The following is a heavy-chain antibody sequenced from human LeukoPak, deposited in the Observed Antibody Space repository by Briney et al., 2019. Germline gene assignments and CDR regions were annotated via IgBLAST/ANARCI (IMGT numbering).Heavy chain of an antibody. J-gene: IGHJ3*02. V-gene: IGHV3-30*04. D-gene: IGHD4-17*01. CDR3: ARAILTTVTTLHAFDI. CDR1: GFTFSRYA. Sequence: GRSLRLSCAASGFTFSRYALHWVRQAPGKGLEWVAVISYDGTKKYYADSVKGRFTIFRDNAKNSLYLQMNSLRVEDTVVYYCARAILTTVTTLHAFDIWGRGTMVTVSS. CDR2: ISYDGTKK.